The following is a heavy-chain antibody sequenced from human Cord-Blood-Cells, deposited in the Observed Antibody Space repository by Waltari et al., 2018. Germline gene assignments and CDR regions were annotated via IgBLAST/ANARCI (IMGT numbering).Heavy chain of an antibody. CDR1: GGSFSGYY. CDR2: INHSGST. D-gene: IGHD3-10*01. V-gene: IGHV4-34*01. Sequence: QVQLQQWGAGLLKPSETLSLTCAVYGGSFSGYYWSWIRQPPGKGLEWIGEINHSGSTNYNPSLKSRVTISVDTSKNQFSLKLSSVTAADTAVYYCARHYPGHFDYWGQGTLVTVSS. J-gene: IGHJ4*02. CDR3: ARHYPGHFDY.